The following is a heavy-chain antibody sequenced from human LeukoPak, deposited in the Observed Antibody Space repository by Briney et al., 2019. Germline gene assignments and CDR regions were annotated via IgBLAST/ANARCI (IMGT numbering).Heavy chain of an antibody. CDR3: AAEESINYYYYMDV. V-gene: IGHV1-58*01. Sequence: GASVKVSCKASGFAFTSSAVQWVRQARGQRLEWIGWIVVGSGNTNYAQKFQERVTITRDMSTSTAYMELSSLRSEDTAVYYCAAEESINYYYYMDVWGKGTTVAVSS. J-gene: IGHJ6*03. CDR2: IVVGSGNT. D-gene: IGHD3-3*02. CDR1: GFAFTSSA.